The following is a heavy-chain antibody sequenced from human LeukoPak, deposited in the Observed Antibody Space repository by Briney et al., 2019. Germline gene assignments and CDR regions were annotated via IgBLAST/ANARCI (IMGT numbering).Heavy chain of an antibody. V-gene: IGHV4-34*01. J-gene: IGHJ3*02. CDR3: ASQVYYDILTATTYAFDI. D-gene: IGHD3-9*01. CDR1: GGSFSGYY. CDR2: INHSGST. Sequence: SETLSLTCAVYGGSFSGYYWSWIRQPPGKGLEWIGEINHSGSTNYNPSLKSRVTISVDTSKNQFSLKLSSVTAADTAVYYCASQVYYDILTATTYAFDIWGQGTMVTVSS.